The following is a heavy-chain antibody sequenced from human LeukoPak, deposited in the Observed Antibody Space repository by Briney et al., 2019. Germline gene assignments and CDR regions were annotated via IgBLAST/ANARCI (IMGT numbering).Heavy chain of an antibody. CDR1: GFTFSSYG. J-gene: IGHJ4*02. CDR3: AKVSNIGGSGTRDY. V-gene: IGHV3-23*01. D-gene: IGHD3-10*01. CDR2: ISGSGGST. Sequence: PGGSLRLSCAASGFTFSSYGMSWVRQAPGKGLEWVSVISGSGGSTYYADSVKGRFTISRDNSKNTLYLQMNRLRVEDTAVYYCAKVSNIGGSGTRDYWGQGTLVTISS.